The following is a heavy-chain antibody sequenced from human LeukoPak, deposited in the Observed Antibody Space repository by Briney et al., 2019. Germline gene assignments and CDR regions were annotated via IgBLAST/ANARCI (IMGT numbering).Heavy chain of an antibody. Sequence: PGGSLRLSCAASGFTFSSYAMNWVRQAPGKGLEFVSAINSNGGSTYYAKSVKGRFSISRDNSKNTLYLQMGSLRAEDMAVYCARGPTMKADIWGQGTMVTVSS. CDR1: GFTFSSYA. V-gene: IGHV3-64*01. CDR3: ARGPTMKADI. J-gene: IGHJ3*02. CDR2: INSNGGST. D-gene: IGHD3-22*01.